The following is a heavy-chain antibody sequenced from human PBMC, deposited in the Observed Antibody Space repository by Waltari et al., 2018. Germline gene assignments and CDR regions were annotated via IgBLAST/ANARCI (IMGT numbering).Heavy chain of an antibody. D-gene: IGHD3-3*01. J-gene: IGHJ3*02. CDR3: ARGDGGSGLGASDI. V-gene: IGHV3-33*01. Sequence: QVQLVESGGGVVHSGRSLRLSGVGSGFTFTNHGMNWVRQAPGKGLEWVAVIWYDGSNKNYVDSVKGRFTISRDNSKNTMYLEMNRLRAEDTAVYFCARGDGGSGLGASDIWGQGTMVTVSS. CDR2: IWYDGSNK. CDR1: GFTFTNHG.